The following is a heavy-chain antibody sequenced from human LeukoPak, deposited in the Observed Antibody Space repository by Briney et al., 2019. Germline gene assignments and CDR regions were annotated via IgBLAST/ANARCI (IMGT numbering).Heavy chain of an antibody. CDR3: AKVAVHYYESSGMKEGGGY. D-gene: IGHD3-22*01. CDR1: RFTFDDYA. V-gene: IGHV3-43*02. J-gene: IGHJ4*02. CDR2: ISGDGGST. Sequence: GGSLTLSCAASRFTFDDYAMHWVRQAPGQGLEWVSLISGDGGSTYYADSVKGRFTISRDNSKNSLYLQMNSLRTEDNAMYYCAKVAVHYYESSGMKEGGGYWGQGTLVTVSS.